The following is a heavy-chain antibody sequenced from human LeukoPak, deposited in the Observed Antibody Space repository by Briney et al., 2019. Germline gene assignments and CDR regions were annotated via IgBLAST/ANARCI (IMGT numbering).Heavy chain of an antibody. Sequence: SETLPLTCAVSGYSISSGYYWGWIRQPPGKGLEWIGSSYHSGSTYYNPSLKSRVTISGDTSKNQFSLKLSSVTAADTAVYYCARHAARGYSYGYHYYYYYYMDVWGKGTTVTVSS. V-gene: IGHV4-38-2*01. CDR3: ARHAARGYSYGYHYYYYYYMDV. D-gene: IGHD5-18*01. CDR2: SYHSGST. CDR1: GYSISSGYY. J-gene: IGHJ6*03.